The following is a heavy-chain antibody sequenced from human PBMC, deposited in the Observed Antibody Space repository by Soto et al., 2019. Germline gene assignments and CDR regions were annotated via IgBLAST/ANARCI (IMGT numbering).Heavy chain of an antibody. CDR3: AGGATGRAPFQH. CDR2: SRNKVASYTT. V-gene: IGHV3-72*01. Sequence: PGGSLRLSCAASGLSLSDQFMEWVRQVPGKGLEWVGRSRNKVASYTTEYAAPVKGRFTISRDESKNSLYLQMNSLRTEDTAVYFCAGGATGRAPFQHWGQGTLVTVSS. D-gene: IGHD6-13*01. J-gene: IGHJ1*01. CDR1: GLSLSDQF.